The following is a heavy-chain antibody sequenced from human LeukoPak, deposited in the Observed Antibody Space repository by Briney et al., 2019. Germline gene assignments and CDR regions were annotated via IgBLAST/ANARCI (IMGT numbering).Heavy chain of an antibody. CDR2: INSDGSWT. CDR1: GSYW. D-gene: IGHD2/OR15-2a*01. CDR3: VSFYETY. Sequence: GGSLRLSCAASGSYWMHWVRQAPGKGLVGVSHINSDGSWTSYADSVKGRFTISKDNAKNTVYLQMNNLRAEDTAVYYCVSFYETYWGRGTLVTVSS. J-gene: IGHJ4*02. V-gene: IGHV3-74*01.